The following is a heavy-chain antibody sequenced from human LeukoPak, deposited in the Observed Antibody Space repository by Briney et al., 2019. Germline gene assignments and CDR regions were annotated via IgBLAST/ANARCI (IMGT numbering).Heavy chain of an antibody. CDR1: GGSISSSNYY. CDR2: IYYSGST. J-gene: IGHJ3*02. CDR3: AGTLDCSSTSCPKGGAFDI. Sequence: SETLSLTCTVSGGSISSSNYYWGWIRQPPGKGLERIGSIYYSGSTYYNPSLKSRVTISVDTSKNQFSLKLSSVTAADTAVYYCAGTLDCSSTSCPKGGAFDIWGQGTMVTVSS. D-gene: IGHD2-2*01. V-gene: IGHV4-39*01.